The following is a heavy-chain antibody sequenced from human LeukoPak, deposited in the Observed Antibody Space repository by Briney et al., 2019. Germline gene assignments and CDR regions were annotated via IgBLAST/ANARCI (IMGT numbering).Heavy chain of an antibody. V-gene: IGHV3-15*01. J-gene: IGHJ6*02. CDR3: TTERNWELLRPLGMDI. Sequence: PGGSLRLSCAASGFNSNYVWMSWVRQAPGKGLEWVGRIRTKIDGETRDYAAPVKGRFTISRDDSKTTLYLQMNSLKTEDSAVYYCTTERNWELLRPLGMDIWGQGTTVTVSS. D-gene: IGHD1-26*01. CDR2: IRTKIDGETR. CDR1: GFNSNYVW.